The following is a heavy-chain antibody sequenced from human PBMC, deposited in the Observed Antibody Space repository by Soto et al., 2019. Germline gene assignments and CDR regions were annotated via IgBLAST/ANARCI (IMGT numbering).Heavy chain of an antibody. CDR3: VREDGLVGSNSAFDY. CDR1: GGSISSGGYY. Sequence: SETLSLTCTVSGGSISSGGYYWSWIRQHPGKGLEWIGYIYYSGSTYYNPSLKSRVTISVDTSKNQFSLKLSSVTAEDTAVYYCVREDGLVGSNSAFDYWGQGTLVTVSS. CDR2: IYYSGST. J-gene: IGHJ4*02. V-gene: IGHV4-31*03. D-gene: IGHD1-26*01.